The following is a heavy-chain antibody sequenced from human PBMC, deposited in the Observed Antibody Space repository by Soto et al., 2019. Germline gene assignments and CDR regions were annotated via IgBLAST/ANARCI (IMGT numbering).Heavy chain of an antibody. CDR2: ISSSSSYI. CDR3: ARDYTHDAFDI. D-gene: IGHD3-16*01. CDR1: GFTFSRYS. J-gene: IGHJ3*02. V-gene: IGHV3-21*01. Sequence: GGSLRLSCAASGFTFSRYSMNWVRQAPGKGLEWVSSISSSSSYIYYADSVKGRFTISRDNAKNSLYLQMNSLRAEDTAVYYCARDYTHDAFDIWGQGTMVTVSS.